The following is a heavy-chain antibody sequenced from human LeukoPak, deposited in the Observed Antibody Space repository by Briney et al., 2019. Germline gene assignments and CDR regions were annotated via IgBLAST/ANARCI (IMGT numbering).Heavy chain of an antibody. CDR1: GFTFSDHH. Sequence: GGSPRLSCAASGFTFSDHHMDWVRQAPGKGLEWIGRSKNKDYAYSTVYAASVKGRFTFSRDDPKNSLYLPMNSLTTEDTAVYYCTRIFYYGTRGYYPDFWGQGTLVTVSS. V-gene: IGHV3-72*01. CDR2: SKNKDYAYST. CDR3: TRIFYYGTRGYYPDF. J-gene: IGHJ4*02. D-gene: IGHD3-22*01.